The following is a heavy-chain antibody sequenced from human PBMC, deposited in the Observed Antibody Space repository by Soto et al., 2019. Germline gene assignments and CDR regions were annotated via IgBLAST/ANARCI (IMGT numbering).Heavy chain of an antibody. V-gene: IGHV4-31*03. Sequence: QVQLQESGPGLVKASQTLSLICSVSGESISSGGYYWSWIRHHPGKGLEWIGYIYDSESAYYNPSLKSRVTISVYTSKNHFAMKLSSVTAADTAVYYCARASSSSSAADYWGQGTLITVSS. CDR3: ARASSSSSAADY. J-gene: IGHJ4*02. CDR2: IYDSESA. D-gene: IGHD6-6*01. CDR1: GESISSGGYY.